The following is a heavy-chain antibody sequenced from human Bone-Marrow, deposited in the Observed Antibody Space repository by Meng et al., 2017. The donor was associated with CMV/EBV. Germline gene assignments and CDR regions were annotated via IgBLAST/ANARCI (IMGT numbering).Heavy chain of an antibody. V-gene: IGHV3-73*01. J-gene: IGHJ6*02. CDR1: GFTFSGSS. D-gene: IGHD1-1*01. CDR2: IRSGANSDAT. Sequence: GESLKISCAASGFTFSGSSMHWVRQASGKGLEWVGRIRSGANSDATAYAASVEGRFTISRDDSKNTAYLQMNSLKTEDTAVYYCSRGGYNSYYYGMDVGGQGTTVTVSS. CDR3: SRGGYNSYYYGMDV.